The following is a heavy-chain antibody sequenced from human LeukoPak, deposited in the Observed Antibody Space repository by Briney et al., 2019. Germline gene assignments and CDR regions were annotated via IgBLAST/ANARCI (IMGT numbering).Heavy chain of an antibody. CDR3: AKLNLGEMAYFDS. CDR1: GFIFSSYV. CDR2: ISVGGGDT. D-gene: IGHD2-21*01. J-gene: IGHJ4*02. V-gene: IGHV3-23*01. Sequence: GGSLRLSCEASGFIFSSYVMGWVRQAPGKGLEWVSSISVGGGDTFTADSVKGRFTITRENSKNTLHLQMMGLRVEDTAIYYCAKLNLGEMAYFDSWGQGILVTVSS.